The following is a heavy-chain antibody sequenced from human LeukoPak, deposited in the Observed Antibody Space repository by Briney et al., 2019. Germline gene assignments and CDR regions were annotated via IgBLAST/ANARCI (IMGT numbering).Heavy chain of an antibody. D-gene: IGHD3-10*01. CDR3: ARSGFGVLYYYGMDV. V-gene: IGHV3-66*01. J-gene: IGHJ6*02. Sequence: GGSLRLSCAASGFTVSSNYMSWVRQAPGKGLEPVSIIYSGDSTYYADSVKGRFTISKDNSKNTLWLQMNSLRAEDTAVYYCARSGFGVLYYYGMDVWGQGTTVTVSS. CDR1: GFTVSSNY. CDR2: IYSGDST.